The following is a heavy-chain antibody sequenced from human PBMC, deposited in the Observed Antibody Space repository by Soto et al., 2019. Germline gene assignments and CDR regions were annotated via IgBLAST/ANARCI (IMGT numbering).Heavy chain of an antibody. CDR2: INPAGSVT. CDR1: GISFINHY. D-gene: IGHD2-2*01. CDR3: AKGGAQLLHYNWFDP. Sequence: ASVKVSCTASGISFINHYVHWVRQAPGQGPEWMGVINPAGSVTVYALKLQDRVTVTRDTSKNTLYLQMNSLRAEDTAVYYCAKGGAQLLHYNWFDPWGQGTLVTVSS. V-gene: IGHV1-46*01. J-gene: IGHJ5*02.